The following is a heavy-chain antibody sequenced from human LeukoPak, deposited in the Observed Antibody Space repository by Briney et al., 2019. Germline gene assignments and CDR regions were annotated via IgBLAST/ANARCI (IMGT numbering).Heavy chain of an antibody. Sequence: PSETLSLTCTVSGFSISSGYYWAWIRQPPGKGLEWIGSIYHSGSTHDNPSLKSRVTISVDSSKNQFSLKLSSVTAADTAVYYCASTYHGSGYYLDGMWHDYWGQGTLVTVSS. CDR1: GFSISSGYY. CDR2: IYHSGST. V-gene: IGHV4-38-2*02. D-gene: IGHD3-22*01. CDR3: ASTYHGSGYYLDGMWHDY. J-gene: IGHJ4*02.